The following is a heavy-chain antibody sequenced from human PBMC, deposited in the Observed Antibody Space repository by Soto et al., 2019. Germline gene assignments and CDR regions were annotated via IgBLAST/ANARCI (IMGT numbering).Heavy chain of an antibody. D-gene: IGHD3-10*01. Sequence: QVELVQSGVEVKKPGASVKVSCKASGYTFTNHGLSWVRQAPGQGLEWMGWISASNGDTNYAQKFLGRVTVTQDTSTSTAYVALRTLMSDDTAVYSCERMIRVSKIDYLYYMDVWGKGKRVIFSS. CDR3: ERMIRVSKIDYLYYMDV. V-gene: IGHV1-18*04. J-gene: IGHJ6*03. CDR1: GYTFTNHG. CDR2: ISASNGDT.